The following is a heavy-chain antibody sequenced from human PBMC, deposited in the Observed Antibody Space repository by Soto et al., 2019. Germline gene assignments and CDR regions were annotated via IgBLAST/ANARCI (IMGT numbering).Heavy chain of an antibody. V-gene: IGHV1-69*01. D-gene: IGHD1-7*01. Sequence: QVQLVQSGAEVKKPGSSVKVSCKASGGTFSSYAISWVRQAPGQGLEWMGGIIPIFGTANYAQKFQGRVTITADESTSTAYMELSSLRSEDTAVYYCARGAPTKNWNYEGILNWFDHWGQGTLVTVSS. CDR2: IIPIFGTA. CDR3: ARGAPTKNWNYEGILNWFDH. J-gene: IGHJ5*02. CDR1: GGTFSSYA.